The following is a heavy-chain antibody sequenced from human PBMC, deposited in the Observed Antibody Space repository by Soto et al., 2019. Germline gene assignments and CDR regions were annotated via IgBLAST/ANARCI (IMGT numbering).Heavy chain of an antibody. CDR2: ISYDGSNK. Sequence: GGSLRLSCAASGFTFSNYDMHWVRQAPGKGLEWVAVISYDGSNKYYADSVRGRFTISRDNSKNTLYLQMNSLRADDTAVYYCAKERATTTAFDYWGQGALVTVSS. D-gene: IGHD4-17*01. CDR3: AKERATTTAFDY. J-gene: IGHJ4*02. V-gene: IGHV3-30*18. CDR1: GFTFSNYD.